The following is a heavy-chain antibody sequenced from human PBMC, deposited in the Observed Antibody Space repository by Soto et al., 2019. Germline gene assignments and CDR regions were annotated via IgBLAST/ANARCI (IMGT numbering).Heavy chain of an antibody. Sequence: SETLSLTCTVSGGSISNYYWSWIRQAPGKRLEWIGYIYYTTNYNPSLKSRVTISADTSKNQISLKLTSVTAADAAVYYCARTSPVAGGFDYWGQGTLVTVSS. D-gene: IGHD6-19*01. J-gene: IGHJ4*02. CDR3: ARTSPVAGGFDY. CDR2: IYYTT. CDR1: GGSISNYY. V-gene: IGHV4-59*01.